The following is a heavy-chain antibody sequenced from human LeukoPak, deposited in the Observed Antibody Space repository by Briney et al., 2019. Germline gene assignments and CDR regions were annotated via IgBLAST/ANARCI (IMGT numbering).Heavy chain of an antibody. CDR2: IYYSGST. V-gene: IGHV4-39*01. D-gene: IGHD3-22*01. Sequence: SETLSLTRTISGGFISSSSYYWGWIRQPPGKGLEWIGDIYYSGSTYYNPALKSRVSMSIDTSKNQFSLELRSVAAADTALYYCARRRYYDSTGYLEWGQGTPVTVTS. J-gene: IGHJ1*01. CDR3: ARRRYYDSTGYLE. CDR1: GGFISSSSYY.